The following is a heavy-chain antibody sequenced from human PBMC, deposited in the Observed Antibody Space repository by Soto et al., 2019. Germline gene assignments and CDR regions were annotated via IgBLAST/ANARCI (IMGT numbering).Heavy chain of an antibody. CDR2: IKSKTDGGTT. Sequence: GGSLRLSCAASGFTFSNAWMNWVRQAPGKGLEWVGRIKSKTDGGTTDYAAPVKGRFTISRDDSKNTLYLQMNSLKTEDTAVYYCTTTMVRGVIDAFDIWGQGTMVTVSS. V-gene: IGHV3-15*07. J-gene: IGHJ3*02. CDR1: GFTFSNAW. D-gene: IGHD3-10*01. CDR3: TTTMVRGVIDAFDI.